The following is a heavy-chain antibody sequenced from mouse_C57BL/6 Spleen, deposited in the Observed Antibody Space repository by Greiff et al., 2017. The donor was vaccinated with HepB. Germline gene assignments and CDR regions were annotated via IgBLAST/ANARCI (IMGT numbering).Heavy chain of an antibody. D-gene: IGHD2-12*01. J-gene: IGHJ3*01. CDR3: ARSYSGGFAY. V-gene: IGHV5-15*01. CDR2: ISNLAYSI. CDR1: GFTFSDYG. Sequence: EVQLQESGGGLVQPGGSLKLSCAASGFTFSDYGMAWVRQAPRKGPEWVAFISNLAYSIYYADTVTGRFTISRENAKNTLYLEMSSLRSEDTAMYYCARSYSGGFAYWGQGTLVTVSA.